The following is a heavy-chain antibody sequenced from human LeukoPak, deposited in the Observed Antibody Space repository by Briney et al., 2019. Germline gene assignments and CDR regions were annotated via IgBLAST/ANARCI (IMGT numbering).Heavy chain of an antibody. V-gene: IGHV4-39*01. CDR1: GGSVTSKSYY. CDR2: IYYNGNT. J-gene: IGHJ2*01. Sequence: WETLSLTCTVSGGSVTSKSYYWGWIRQPPGKGLEWIGSIYYNGNTYYNPSLKSRVTISVDTSKNQFSLKLSSVTAADTAVYYCARHWRDGYNSWYFDLWGHGTLVTVSS. CDR3: ARHWRDGYNSWYFDL. D-gene: IGHD5-24*01.